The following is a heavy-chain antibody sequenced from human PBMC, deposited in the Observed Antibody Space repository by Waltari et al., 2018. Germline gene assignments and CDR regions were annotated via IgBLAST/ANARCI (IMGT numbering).Heavy chain of an antibody. Sequence: EVQLVESGGGLVKPGGSLRLSCAASGFTFSNAWMSWVRQAPGKGLEGVGRIKSKTDGGTTDYAEPVKGRFTISRDDSKNTLYLQMNSLKTEDTAVYYCTTSSNYGDFDYWGQGTLVTVSS. CDR2: IKSKTDGGTT. D-gene: IGHD4-17*01. CDR3: TTSSNYGDFDY. J-gene: IGHJ4*02. CDR1: GFTFSNAW. V-gene: IGHV3-15*01.